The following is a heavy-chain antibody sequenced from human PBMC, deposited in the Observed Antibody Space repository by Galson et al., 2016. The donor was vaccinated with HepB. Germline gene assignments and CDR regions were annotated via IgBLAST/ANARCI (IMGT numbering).Heavy chain of an antibody. V-gene: IGHV4-61*02. CDR3: AKEFTY. Sequence: TLSLTCSVFGGSINSDPFYWSWIRQPAGKGLEWIGRIYSSGYTDYNPSLKSRVTLSLHPSNNQFSLKLTSVTAADTAVYYCAKEFTYWGQGALVTVPS. CDR1: GGSINSDPFY. CDR2: IYSSGYT. J-gene: IGHJ4*02.